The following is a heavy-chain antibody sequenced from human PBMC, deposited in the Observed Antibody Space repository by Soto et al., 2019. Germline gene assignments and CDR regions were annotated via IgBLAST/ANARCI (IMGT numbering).Heavy chain of an antibody. CDR1: GFTFSSYG. CDR3: AKSSVRQWLVPYYYYGMDV. J-gene: IGHJ6*02. D-gene: IGHD6-19*01. V-gene: IGHV3-30*18. CDR2: ISYDGSNK. Sequence: PXGSLRLSCAASGFTFSSYGMHWVRQAPGKGLEWVAVISYDGSNKYYADSVKGRFAISRDNSKNTLYLQMNSLRAEDTAVYYCAKSSVRQWLVPYYYYGMDVWGQGTTVTVSS.